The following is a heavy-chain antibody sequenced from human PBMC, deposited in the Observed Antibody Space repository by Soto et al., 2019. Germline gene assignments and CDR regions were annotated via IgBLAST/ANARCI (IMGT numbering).Heavy chain of an antibody. V-gene: IGHV3-48*01. CDR3: ARETSWDYGDYGGDAFDI. CDR2: ISSSSSTI. Sequence: GGSLRLSCAASGFTFSSYSMNWVRQAPGKGLEWVSYISSSSSTIYYADSVKGRFTISRDNAKNSLYLQMNSLRAEDTAVYYCARETSWDYGDYGGDAFDIWGQGTMVTVSS. J-gene: IGHJ3*02. D-gene: IGHD4-17*01. CDR1: GFTFSSYS.